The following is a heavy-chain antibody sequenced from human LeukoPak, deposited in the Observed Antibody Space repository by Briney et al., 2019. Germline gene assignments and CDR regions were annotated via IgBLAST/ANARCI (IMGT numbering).Heavy chain of an antibody. J-gene: IGHJ4*02. CDR3: ARDLGYSSGWYWGYFDY. V-gene: IGHV3-23*01. CDR2: ISGGGDNT. Sequence: GGSLRLSCAASGFTFSNYAMSWVRQAPGKGLEWVSAISGGGDNTYYADFVKGRFTISRDNSKNTLYLQMNSLRAEDTAVYYCARDLGYSSGWYWGYFDYWGQGTLVTVSS. D-gene: IGHD6-19*01. CDR1: GFTFSNYA.